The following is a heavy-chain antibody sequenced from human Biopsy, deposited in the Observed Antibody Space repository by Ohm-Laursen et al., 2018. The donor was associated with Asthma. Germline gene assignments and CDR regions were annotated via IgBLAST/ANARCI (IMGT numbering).Heavy chain of an antibody. Sequence: SDTLSLTCTVSGGSISSYYWSWIRQPPGKGLEWIGYIYHSGSTNYNPSLKSRVTISVDTSKNQFSLKLSSVTAADTAVYYCARGRITMIGGWFDPWGQGTLVTVSS. CDR1: GGSISSYY. D-gene: IGHD3-22*01. V-gene: IGHV4-59*07. J-gene: IGHJ5*02. CDR2: IYHSGST. CDR3: ARGRITMIGGWFDP.